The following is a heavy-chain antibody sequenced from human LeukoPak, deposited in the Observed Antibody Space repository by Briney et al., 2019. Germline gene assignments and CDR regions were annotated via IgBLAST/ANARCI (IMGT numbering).Heavy chain of an antibody. Sequence: SVKDFCRASGGNISSYAISGVGQAPGQGLQWMGGIIPIFGTANYAQKFQGRVTITADKSTSTAYMELSSLRSEDTAVYYCARAYSSSWYWWYFDYWGQGTMVTVSS. CDR1: GGNISSYA. CDR2: IIPIFGTA. J-gene: IGHJ4*02. D-gene: IGHD6-13*01. V-gene: IGHV1-69*06. CDR3: ARAYSSSWYWWYFDY.